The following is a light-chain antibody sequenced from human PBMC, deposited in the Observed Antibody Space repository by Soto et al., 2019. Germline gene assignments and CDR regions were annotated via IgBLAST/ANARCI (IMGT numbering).Light chain of an antibody. J-gene: IGLJ2*01. CDR2: DVS. CDR3: SSYTSSYTLV. V-gene: IGLV2-14*01. CDR1: SSDVGGYNY. Sequence: QSARTQPASGSGSPGQPIPIPCTGTSSDVGGYNYVSWYQQHPGKAPKLMIYDVSNRPSGVSNRFSGSKSGNTASLAISGLQAEDDADYYCSSYTSSYTLVFGGGTKVTVL.